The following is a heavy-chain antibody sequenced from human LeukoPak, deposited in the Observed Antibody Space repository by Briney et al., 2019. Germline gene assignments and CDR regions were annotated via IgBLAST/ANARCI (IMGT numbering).Heavy chain of an antibody. Sequence: HPGGSLRLSCAASGFTFSSYWMHWVRQAPGKGLVWVSRINTDGSSTNYADSVKGRFTMSRDNAKNTLYLQMNSLRAEDTAVYSCAREITTNGGRYFDYWGQGTLVTVSS. CDR3: AREITTNGGRYFDY. J-gene: IGHJ4*02. D-gene: IGHD7-27*01. V-gene: IGHV3-74*01. CDR2: INTDGSST. CDR1: GFTFSSYW.